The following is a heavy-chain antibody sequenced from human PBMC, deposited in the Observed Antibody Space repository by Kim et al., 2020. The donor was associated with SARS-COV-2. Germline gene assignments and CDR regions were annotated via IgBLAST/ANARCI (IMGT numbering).Heavy chain of an antibody. J-gene: IGHJ4*02. V-gene: IGHV3-48*03. Sequence: RYDADAVKGRFTISRDNAKNSLYLQMNSLRAEDTAVYYCARESSSSGFDYWGQGTLVTVSS. CDR3: ARESSSSGFDY. D-gene: IGHD6-6*01. CDR2: R.